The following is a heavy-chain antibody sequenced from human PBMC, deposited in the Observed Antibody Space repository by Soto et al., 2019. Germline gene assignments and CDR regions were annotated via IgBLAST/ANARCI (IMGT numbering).Heavy chain of an antibody. V-gene: IGHV3-33*01. CDR2: IWYDGSNE. Sequence: QVQLVESGGGVVQPGRSLRLSCTASGFSFGTYGMHWVRQAPGKGLEWVAVIWYDGSNEYYADSVKGRFTMSRDNSKNTLYLPMNSLRAEDTALYYCARGANSPLWEPPAMFRFDYWGQGSLVTVSS. J-gene: IGHJ4*02. D-gene: IGHD2-2*01. CDR3: ARGANSPLWEPPAMFRFDY. CDR1: GFSFGTYG.